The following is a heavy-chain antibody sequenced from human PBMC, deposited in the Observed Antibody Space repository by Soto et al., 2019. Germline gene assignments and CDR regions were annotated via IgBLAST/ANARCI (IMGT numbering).Heavy chain of an antibody. CDR1: GGSISSYY. CDR3: ARHEYTSSWYLDFEY. V-gene: IGHV4-59*08. J-gene: IGHJ4*02. CDR2: IYYSGST. Sequence: TSETLSLTCTVSGGSISSYYWSWIRQPPGKGLEWIGYIYYSGSTNYNPSLKSRVTISVDTSKNQFSLKLSSVTAADTAVYYCARHEYTSSWYLDFEYGGQGTLVTVPS. D-gene: IGHD6-13*01.